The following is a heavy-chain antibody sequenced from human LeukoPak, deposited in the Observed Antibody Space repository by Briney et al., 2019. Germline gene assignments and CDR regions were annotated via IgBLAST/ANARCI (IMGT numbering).Heavy chain of an antibody. CDR1: GFTFSGYS. CDR2: ISLSSSTI. D-gene: IGHD5-24*01. CDR3: TRVGYIDEGIDY. V-gene: IGHV3-48*01. J-gene: IGHJ4*02. Sequence: TGGSLRLSCAASGFTFSGYSMNWIRQAPGKGLEWISYISLSSSTIYYADSVKGRFTISRDNAKNSLYLQMNSLRAEDTAIYYCTRVGYIDEGIDYWGQGTLVTVSS.